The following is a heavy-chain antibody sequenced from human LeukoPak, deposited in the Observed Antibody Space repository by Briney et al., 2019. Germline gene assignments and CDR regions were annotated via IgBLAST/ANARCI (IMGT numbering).Heavy chain of an antibody. CDR1: GGCISSYY. V-gene: IGHV4-59*08. CDR2: IYYSGST. J-gene: IGHJ6*02. CDR3: ARRSVATARGMDV. Sequence: PSETLSLTCTVSGGCISSYYWSRIRQPPGKGLEGIGYIYYSGSTNYNPSLKSRVTISVDTSKNQFSLKLSSVTAADTAVYYCARRSVATARGMDVWGQGTTVTVSS. D-gene: IGHD5-12*01.